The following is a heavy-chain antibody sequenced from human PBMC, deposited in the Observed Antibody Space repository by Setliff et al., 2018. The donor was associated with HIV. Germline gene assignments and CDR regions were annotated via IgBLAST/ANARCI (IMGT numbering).Heavy chain of an antibody. CDR3: ARVGSYWSTFDY. J-gene: IGHJ4*02. Sequence: GSVKVSCKASGYTFTSYAMNWVRQAPGQGLEWMGWFNTETRNPMYAQAFKGRLVFSLDTSVSTAYLQINSLKAEDTAMYYCARVGSYWSTFDYWGQGALVTVSS. CDR2: FNTETRNP. V-gene: IGHV7-4-1*02. CDR1: GYTFTSYA. D-gene: IGHD1-26*01.